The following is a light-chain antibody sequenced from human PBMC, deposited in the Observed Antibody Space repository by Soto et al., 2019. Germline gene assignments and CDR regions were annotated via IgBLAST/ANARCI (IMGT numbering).Light chain of an antibody. J-gene: IGKJ2*01. CDR3: QQYYSTPFPYT. CDR2: WAS. Sequence: DIVMTQSPDSLAVSVGERATINCKSSQSVLYSSNNKNYLAWYQQKPGQPPKLLIYWASTRESGVPDRFSGSGSGTDFTLTISSLQAEDVAVYYCQQYYSTPFPYTFGQGTKLEIK. CDR1: QSVLYSSNNKNY. V-gene: IGKV4-1*01.